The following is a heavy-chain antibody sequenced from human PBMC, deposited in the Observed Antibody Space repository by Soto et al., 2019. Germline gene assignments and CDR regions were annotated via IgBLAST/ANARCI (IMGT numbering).Heavy chain of an antibody. D-gene: IGHD3-10*01. CDR2: IIPIFGTA. CDR1: GGTFSSYA. V-gene: IGHV1-69*13. J-gene: IGHJ4*02. CDR3: GRGERLSKKRDYQYYFDY. Sequence: SVKVSCKASGGTFSSYAISWVRQAPGQGLEWMGGIIPIFGTANYAQKFQGRVTITADESTSTAYMELSSLRSEDTAVYYCGRGERLSKKRDYQYYFDYGGQETLATVSS.